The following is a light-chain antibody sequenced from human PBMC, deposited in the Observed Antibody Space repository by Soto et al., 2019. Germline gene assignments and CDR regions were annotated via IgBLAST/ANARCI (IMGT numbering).Light chain of an antibody. V-gene: IGLV2-8*01. CDR2: DVN. CDR3: ASYAGTNNFVV. Sequence: QSALTQPPSASGSPGQSVTISCTGTSNDIGGYNYVSWYQQHPGKAPKLILYDVNKRPSGVPDRFSGSKSGSTASLTVSGLPAEDEADYFCASYAGTNNFVVFGGGTKLTVL. CDR1: SNDIGGYNY. J-gene: IGLJ2*01.